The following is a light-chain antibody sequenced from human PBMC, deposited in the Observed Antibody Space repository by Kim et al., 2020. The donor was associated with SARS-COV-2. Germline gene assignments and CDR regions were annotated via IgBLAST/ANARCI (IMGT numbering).Light chain of an antibody. Sequence: ALGQTVRITCQGDSLRTYYASWYQQKPGQAPVLVMYGKNNRPSGIPDRFSGSSAGNTASLTITGAQAEDEADYYCNSRDNSGNHLVFGGGTQLTVL. V-gene: IGLV3-19*01. CDR1: SLRTYY. CDR3: NSRDNSGNHLV. J-gene: IGLJ2*01. CDR2: GKN.